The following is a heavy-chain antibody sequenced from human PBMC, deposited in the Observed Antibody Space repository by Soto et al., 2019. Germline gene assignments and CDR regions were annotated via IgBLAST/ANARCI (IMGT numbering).Heavy chain of an antibody. D-gene: IGHD6-19*01. CDR3: ARDRGAVAAPRAY. J-gene: IGHJ4*02. V-gene: IGHV3-23*01. CDR1: GFTFSSYA. Sequence: EVQLLESGGGLIQPGGSLRLSCAASGFTFSSYAMSWVRQAPGKGLEWVSAMSGSGGSTYYADSVKGRFTISRDNSKNTLYLQMNSLRAEDTAVYYCARDRGAVAAPRAYWGQGTLVTVSS. CDR2: MSGSGGST.